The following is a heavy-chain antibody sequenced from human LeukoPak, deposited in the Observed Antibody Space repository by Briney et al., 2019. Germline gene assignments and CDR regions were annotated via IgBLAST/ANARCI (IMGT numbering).Heavy chain of an antibody. J-gene: IGHJ4*02. CDR2: IKGDGITT. V-gene: IGHV3-74*01. D-gene: IGHD6-25*01. CDR3: ARDQHVAAADY. Sequence: GGSLRLSCAAPGFIFSHYWIHWVRQVPGKGLEWVSRIKGDGITTNYVDSVKGRFIISRDNAENTVYLQMNNVRPEDTGVYYCARDQHVAAADYWGQGTLVTVSS. CDR1: GFIFSHYW.